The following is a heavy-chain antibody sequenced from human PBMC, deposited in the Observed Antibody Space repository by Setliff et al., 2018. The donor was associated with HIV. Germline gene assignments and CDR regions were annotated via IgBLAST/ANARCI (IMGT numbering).Heavy chain of an antibody. Sequence: SETLSLTCTASYAALSTADYYWTWIRQPPGKGLEWIGFVSYTGTTRYSPSRRSRISISIDASKNKFSLQLSSVTAADTAVYYCARQSTTSRDFDSWGQGTLVTVSS. J-gene: IGHJ4*02. CDR2: VSYTGTT. CDR3: ARQSTTSRDFDS. D-gene: IGHD2-2*01. V-gene: IGHV4-30-4*01. CDR1: YAALSTADYY.